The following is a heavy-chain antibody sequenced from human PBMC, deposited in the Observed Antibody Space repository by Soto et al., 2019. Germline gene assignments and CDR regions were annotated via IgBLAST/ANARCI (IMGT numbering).Heavy chain of an antibody. D-gene: IGHD3-3*01. V-gene: IGHV1-3*01. Sequence: QVQLVQSGAEVKKPGASVKVSCKASGYTFTSYAMHWVRQAPGQRLEWMGWLNAGNGNTKYSQKFQGRVTITRDTSASTAYMELSSLRSEDTAVYYCARQAQGHYDFWSGYYRYYYYYGMDVWGQGTTVTVSS. J-gene: IGHJ6*02. CDR1: GYTFTSYA. CDR2: LNAGNGNT. CDR3: ARQAQGHYDFWSGYYRYYYYYGMDV.